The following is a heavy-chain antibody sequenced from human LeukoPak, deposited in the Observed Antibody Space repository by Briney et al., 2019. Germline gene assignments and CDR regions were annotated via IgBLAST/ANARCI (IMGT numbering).Heavy chain of an antibody. J-gene: IGHJ4*02. CDR3: ATDRDNSDWQKRFDS. CDR2: INQDASEI. D-gene: IGHD2-21*02. V-gene: IGHV3-7*01. Sequence: GGSLRLACAASGFTFSTYWMNWYRQAPGKGLEWVGNINQDASEINYVDSVRGRFTISRDNAKNSLHLQMNSLRAEDTAVYYCATDRDNSDWQKRFDSWGQGTLVTVSS. CDR1: GFTFSTYW.